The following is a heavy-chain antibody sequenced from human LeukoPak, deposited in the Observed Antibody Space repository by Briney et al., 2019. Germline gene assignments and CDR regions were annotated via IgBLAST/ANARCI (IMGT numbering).Heavy chain of an antibody. V-gene: IGHV3-33*01. CDR2: VWGDGSKK. J-gene: IGHJ4*02. CDR1: GRTFNIYP. CDR3: ARGLPSEGYCLDN. D-gene: IGHD2-15*01. Sequence: GGSLRLSCTAYGRTFNIYPMQWVGQGRGKGRERVGVVWGDGSKKKYGDSVKGRINISRENEENTLYMQKNRRREDTAVYYCARGLPSEGYCLDNWGQGTLVTVSS.